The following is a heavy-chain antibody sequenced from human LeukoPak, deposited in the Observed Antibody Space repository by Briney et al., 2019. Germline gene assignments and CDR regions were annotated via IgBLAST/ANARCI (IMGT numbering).Heavy chain of an antibody. CDR2: INWNGDST. CDR1: GLPFDEHG. J-gene: IGHJ6*03. CDR3: AREKVTTDNYYYMDV. Sequence: GGSLKLPFAASGLPFDEHGMSWVRQAPGKGLQWVSAINWNGDSTSYADSVKGRFTISRDNAKNSLYLQMNSLRAEDTALYYCAREKVTTDNYYYMDVWGKGTTVTVSS. V-gene: IGHV3-20*03. D-gene: IGHD4-11*01.